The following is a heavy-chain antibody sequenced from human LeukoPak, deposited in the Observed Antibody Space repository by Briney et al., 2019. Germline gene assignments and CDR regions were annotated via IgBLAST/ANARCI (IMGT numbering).Heavy chain of an antibody. J-gene: IGHJ5*02. V-gene: IGHV3-53*01. CDR2: IYNVGST. CDR3: ARVLSHYSSYNWFDP. D-gene: IGHD2-21*01. CDR1: GFTVSSCF. Sequence: PGGSLRLSCAASGFTVSSCFMGWVRQAPGKGLEWVSVIYNVGSTYYADSVKGRFTHSRDNSKNTVYLQMNSLRAEDTAVYYCARVLSHYSSYNWFDPWGQGTLVTVSS.